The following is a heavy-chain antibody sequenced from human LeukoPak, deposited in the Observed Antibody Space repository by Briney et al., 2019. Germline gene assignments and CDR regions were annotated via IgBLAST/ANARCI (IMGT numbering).Heavy chain of an antibody. CDR2: IYYSGST. V-gene: IGHV4-61*05. CDR3: ARQSDNSSGYYYYFDY. D-gene: IGHD3-22*01. CDR1: GGSISSSSYY. J-gene: IGHJ4*02. Sequence: SETLFLTCTVSGGSISSSSYYWGWIRQPPGKGLEWIGYIYYSGSTNYNPSLKSRVTISVDTSKNQFSLKLSSVTAADTAVYYCARQSDNSSGYYYYFDYWGQGTLVTVSS.